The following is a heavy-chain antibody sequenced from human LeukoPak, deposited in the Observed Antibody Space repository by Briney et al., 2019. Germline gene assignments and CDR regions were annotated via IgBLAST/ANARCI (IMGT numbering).Heavy chain of an antibody. V-gene: IGHV3-11*06. CDR3: ARTGDYESFDY. J-gene: IGHJ4*02. CDR2: IHSSSAYT. CDR1: GFTFSDYY. D-gene: IGHD4-17*01. Sequence: GGSLRLSCAASGFTFSDYYMNWIRQAPGRGLEWVSYIHSSSAYTNYADSVKGRFTISRDNAKNSLYLQMNSLRAEDTAVYYCARTGDYESFDYWGQGTLVTVSS.